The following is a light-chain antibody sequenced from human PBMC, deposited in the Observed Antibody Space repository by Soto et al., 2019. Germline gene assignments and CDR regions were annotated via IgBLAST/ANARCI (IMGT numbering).Light chain of an antibody. CDR2: KAS. CDR3: QHYNSHSEA. J-gene: IGKJ1*01. CDR1: QTISSW. Sequence: DIQMTPSPSTLSGSVGDRVTLTCRASQTISSWLAWYQQKPGKAPKLLIYKASTLKSRVPSRFSGSGSGTEFTLTISSLQPDDFATYYCQHYNSHSEAFGQGTKVDIK. V-gene: IGKV1-5*03.